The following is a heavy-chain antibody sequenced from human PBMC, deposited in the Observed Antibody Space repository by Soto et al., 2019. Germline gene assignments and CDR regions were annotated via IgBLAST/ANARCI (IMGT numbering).Heavy chain of an antibody. CDR3: ARFGYYGSGSSWFDP. Sequence: GASVEVSCKASGYTFTSSSISRVRQAPGQGLEWMGWISAYNGNTNYAQKLQGRVTMTTDTSTSTAYMELRSLRSDDTAVYYCARFGYYGSGSSWFDPWGQGTLVTVSS. J-gene: IGHJ5*02. CDR1: GYTFTSSS. V-gene: IGHV1-18*01. CDR2: ISAYNGNT. D-gene: IGHD3-10*01.